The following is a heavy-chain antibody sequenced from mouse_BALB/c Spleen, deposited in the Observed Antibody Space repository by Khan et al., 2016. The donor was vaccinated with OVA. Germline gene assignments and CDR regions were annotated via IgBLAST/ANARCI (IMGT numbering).Heavy chain of an antibody. CDR3: ASIYYGNDWFAY. J-gene: IGHJ3*01. Sequence: QVQLKESGPGLVAPSQSLSIRCTVSGLSLTNYGVSWVRQPPGKGLEWLGVIWGDGSTNYHSVLKSRLTINKDNSKSQVFVKLNSLQPDDTATYFFASIYYGNDWFAYWGQGTLVTVAA. D-gene: IGHD2-1*01. CDR2: IWGDGST. V-gene: IGHV2-3*01. CDR1: GLSLTNYG.